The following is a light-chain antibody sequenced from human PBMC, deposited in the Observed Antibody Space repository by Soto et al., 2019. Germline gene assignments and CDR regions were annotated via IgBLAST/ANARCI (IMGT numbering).Light chain of an antibody. CDR3: QQSYSTPYT. V-gene: IGKV3-11*01. CDR2: DAS. CDR1: QSVSSY. J-gene: IGKJ2*01. Sequence: EIVLTQSPATLSLSPGERATLSCRASQSVSSYLAWYQQKPGQAPRLLIYDASNRATGIPARFSGSGSGTDFTLTISSLQPEDFATYHCQQSYSTPYTFGQGTKLEIE.